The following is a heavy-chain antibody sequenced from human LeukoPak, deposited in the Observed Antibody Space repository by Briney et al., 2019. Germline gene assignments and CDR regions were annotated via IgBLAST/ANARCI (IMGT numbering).Heavy chain of an antibody. J-gene: IGHJ4*02. CDR2: ISGSGDRT. Sequence: GGSLRLSCIASGFTFSNYGMSWVRQAPGKGLEWVSIISGSGDRTLHADSVKGRFTVSRDNSKNTVYLQMNSLRAEDTAVYYCARTYGDYFDCWGQGTLVTVSS. V-gene: IGHV3-23*01. CDR1: GFTFSNYG. CDR3: ARTYGDYFDC. D-gene: IGHD4-17*01.